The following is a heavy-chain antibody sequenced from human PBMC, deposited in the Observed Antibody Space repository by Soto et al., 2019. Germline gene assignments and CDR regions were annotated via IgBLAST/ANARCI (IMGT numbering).Heavy chain of an antibody. Sequence: SETRSLTCAVSGYSISSGYYWGWIRQPPGKGLGWIGSIYHSGSTYYNPSLKSRVTISVDTSKNQFSLKLSSVTAADTAVYYCARGGSSGWYQDFDYWGQGTLVTVSS. V-gene: IGHV4-38-2*01. D-gene: IGHD6-19*01. CDR2: IYHSGST. CDR1: GYSISSGYY. CDR3: ARGGSSGWYQDFDY. J-gene: IGHJ4*02.